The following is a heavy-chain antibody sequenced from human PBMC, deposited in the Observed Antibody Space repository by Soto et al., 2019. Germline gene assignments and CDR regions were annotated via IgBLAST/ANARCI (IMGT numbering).Heavy chain of an antibody. D-gene: IGHD3-9*01. CDR2: INHSGST. Sequence: SETLSLTCAVYGGSFSGYYWSWIRQPPGKGLEWIGEINHSGSTNYNPSLKSRVTISVDTSKNQFSLKLSSVTAADTAVYYCARGDPRIYFGFDDWGQGTLVTVSS. V-gene: IGHV4-34*01. CDR3: ARGDPRIYFGFDD. J-gene: IGHJ4*02. CDR1: GGSFSGYY.